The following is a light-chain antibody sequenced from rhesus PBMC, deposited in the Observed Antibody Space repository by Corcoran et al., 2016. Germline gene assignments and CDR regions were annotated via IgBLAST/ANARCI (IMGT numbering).Light chain of an antibody. CDR2: EAS. CDR1: QGITND. Sequence: DIQMTQSPSSLSASVGDRVTITCRASQGITNDLAWYQQKPGENPKLLIYEASSLQSGIPSRFSGSGSGTDFTLTISSLQPEDFATYYCQHYYSTPWTFGQGTKVEIK. CDR3: QHYYSTPWT. V-gene: IGKV1-25*01. J-gene: IGKJ1*01.